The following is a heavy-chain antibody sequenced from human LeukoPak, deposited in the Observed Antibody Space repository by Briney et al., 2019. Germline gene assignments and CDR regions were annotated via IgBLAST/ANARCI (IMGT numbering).Heavy chain of an antibody. Sequence: QSGGSLRLSCAASGFTFSSYAMSWVRQAPGKGLEWVSGISGSGGRTNYADSAKGRFTISRDNSKNTLYLQMNSLRAEDTAVYYCARARRRFLEWLLSQYYFDYWGQGTLVTVSS. CDR1: GFTFSSYA. CDR3: ARARRRFLEWLLSQYYFDY. D-gene: IGHD3-3*01. CDR2: ISGSGGRT. J-gene: IGHJ4*02. V-gene: IGHV3-23*01.